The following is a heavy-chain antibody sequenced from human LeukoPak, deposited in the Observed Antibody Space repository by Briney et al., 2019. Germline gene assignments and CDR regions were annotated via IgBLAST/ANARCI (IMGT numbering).Heavy chain of an antibody. CDR2: ISGDGSST. D-gene: IGHD1-7*01. CDR3: ARGGWGTAIDY. CDR1: GFTLSTYS. J-gene: IGHJ4*02. V-gene: IGHV3-74*01. Sequence: GGSLRLSCAVSGFTLSTYSMNWVRQAPGEGLVWVSYISGDGSSTTYADSVKGRFTISRDNAKNTLDLQMNSLRAEDTAVYYCARGGWGTAIDYWAQGTLVTVSS.